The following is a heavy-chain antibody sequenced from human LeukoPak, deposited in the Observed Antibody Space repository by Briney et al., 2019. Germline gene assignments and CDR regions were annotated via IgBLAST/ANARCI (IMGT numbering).Heavy chain of an antibody. Sequence: GGSLRLSCAASGFTVSSNYMSWVRQAPGKGLEWVSVIYSGGSTYYADSVKGRFTISRDNSKNTLYLQMNSLRAEDTAVYYCAKDRKLRFLEWLFDYWGQGTLVTVSS. CDR1: GFTVSSNY. J-gene: IGHJ4*02. V-gene: IGHV3-53*01. CDR2: IYSGGST. CDR3: AKDRKLRFLEWLFDY. D-gene: IGHD3-3*01.